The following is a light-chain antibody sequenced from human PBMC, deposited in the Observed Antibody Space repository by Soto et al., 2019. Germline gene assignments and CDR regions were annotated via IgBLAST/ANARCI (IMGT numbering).Light chain of an antibody. CDR3: QQVKRSPLT. CDR1: EDISSY. CDR2: GAY. J-gene: IGKJ4*01. V-gene: IGKV1-9*01. Sequence: DIQLTQSPSFLSASVGDRVSITCRASEDISSYLAWYQRKPGKAPKVLISGAYTLQSGVPSSFSGSGSGTEFTLTISSLQPEDFATYYCQQVKRSPLTFGGGTKVEIK.